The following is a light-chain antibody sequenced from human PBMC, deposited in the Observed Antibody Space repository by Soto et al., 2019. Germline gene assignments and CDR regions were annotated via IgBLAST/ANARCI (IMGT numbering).Light chain of an antibody. CDR3: QQRS. J-gene: IGKJ4*01. V-gene: IGKV3-11*01. Sequence: EIVLTQSPATLSLSPGERATLSCRASQSVSSYLAWYQQKPGQAPRLLIYDASNRATGIPARFSGSGSGTDFTLTISSLEPEDFAVYYCQQRSFGGGTKVDIK. CDR1: QSVSSY. CDR2: DAS.